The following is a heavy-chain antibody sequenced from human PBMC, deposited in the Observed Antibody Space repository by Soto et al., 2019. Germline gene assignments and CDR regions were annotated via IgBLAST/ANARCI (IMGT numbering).Heavy chain of an antibody. D-gene: IGHD2-21*02. Sequence: QVQLQESGPGLVKPSETLSLTCTVSGGSISRYYWSWIRQPPGKGLEWIGYMYNTGSTVYNPSFKSRVTISVDTSKNQFSLNLNSVTAADTAVYYCVRDLWGYCGTDCYPLDVWGQGTTVTVSS. CDR1: GGSISRYY. CDR2: MYNTGST. CDR3: VRDLWGYCGTDCYPLDV. V-gene: IGHV4-59*01. J-gene: IGHJ6*02.